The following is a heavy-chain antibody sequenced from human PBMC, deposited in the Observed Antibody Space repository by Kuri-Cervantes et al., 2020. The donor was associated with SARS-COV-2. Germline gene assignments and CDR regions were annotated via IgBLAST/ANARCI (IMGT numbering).Heavy chain of an antibody. CDR2: IKQDGSAR. CDR3: ARDAGPYCSGGSCTES. D-gene: IGHD2-15*01. V-gene: IGHV3-7*03. J-gene: IGHJ4*02. CDR1: GFSFSVYW. Sequence: GESLKISCSGSGFSFSVYWMSWVRQAPGKGLEWVANIKQDGSARYYVDSVKGRFTISRDNAKNSLYLQMNSLRAEDTAVYYCARDAGPYCSGGSCTESWGQGTLVTVSS.